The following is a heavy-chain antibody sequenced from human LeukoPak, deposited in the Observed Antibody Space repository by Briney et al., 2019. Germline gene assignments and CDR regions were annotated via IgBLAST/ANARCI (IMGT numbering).Heavy chain of an antibody. D-gene: IGHD3-10*01. Sequence: ASVKVSCKGSGYTFTGYYMHWVRQAPGQGLEWMGWINPNSGGTNYAQKFQGRVTMTRDTSISTAYMELSRLRSDDTAVYYCARDRVVRGAKGFDYWGQGTLVTVSS. V-gene: IGHV1-2*02. CDR3: ARDRVVRGAKGFDY. J-gene: IGHJ4*02. CDR1: GYTFTGYY. CDR2: INPNSGGT.